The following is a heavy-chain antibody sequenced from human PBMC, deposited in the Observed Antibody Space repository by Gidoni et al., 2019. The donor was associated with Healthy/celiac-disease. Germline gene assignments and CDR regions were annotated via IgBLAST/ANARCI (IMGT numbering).Heavy chain of an antibody. Sequence: AASGFTFSSYGMHWVRQAPGKGLEWVAVISYDGSNKYYADSVKGRFTISRDNSKNTLYLQMNSLRAEDTAVYYCAKDKGTVLTGYLKGMDVWGQGTTVTVSS. CDR3: AKDKGTVLTGYLKGMDV. J-gene: IGHJ6*02. D-gene: IGHD3-9*01. CDR1: GFTFSSYG. V-gene: IGHV3-30*18. CDR2: ISYDGSNK.